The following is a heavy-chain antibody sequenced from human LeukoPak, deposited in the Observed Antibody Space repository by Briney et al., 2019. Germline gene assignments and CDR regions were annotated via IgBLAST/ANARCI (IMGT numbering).Heavy chain of an antibody. D-gene: IGHD5-24*01. CDR3: ARRIDGYNTNYFDY. Sequence: PGGSLRLSCAASGLTFRGYTMNWVRQAPRKGLQWVSSISTSGRYIYYADSLKGRFTISRDNGKNSLYLQMNSLSAEDTALYYCARRIDGYNTNYFDYWGQGTLVTVSS. CDR1: GLTFRGYT. CDR2: ISTSGRYI. V-gene: IGHV3-21*01. J-gene: IGHJ4*02.